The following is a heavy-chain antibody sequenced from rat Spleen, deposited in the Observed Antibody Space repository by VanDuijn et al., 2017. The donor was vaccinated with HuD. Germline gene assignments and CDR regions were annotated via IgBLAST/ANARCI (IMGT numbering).Heavy chain of an antibody. V-gene: IGHV5S23*01. CDR1: GFTFSNYA. J-gene: IGHJ2*01. CDR3: TTGPSPGTMMVLIQGYFDN. D-gene: IGHD1-12*02. Sequence: EVQLEESDGGFVQPGRSLKLSCVASGFTFSNYAMAWVRQTPTKGLEWVAFISTGGTNTYYRDSVKGRFTISRDNIKSSLYLQMDSLRSEDTATYYCTTGPSPGTMMVLIQGYFDNWGQGVMVTVSS. CDR2: ISTGGTNT.